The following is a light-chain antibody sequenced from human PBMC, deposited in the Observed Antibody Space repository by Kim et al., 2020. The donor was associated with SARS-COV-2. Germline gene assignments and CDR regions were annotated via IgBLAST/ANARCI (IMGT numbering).Light chain of an antibody. J-gene: IGKJ2*01. Sequence: SASVGNRVTITCPGRQSISSLIALYQQKPGKAPKLLIYKASSLERGVPSRFSGSGSETEFTLTISSLQPDDFATYYCQQYNSYQYTFGQGTKLEI. V-gene: IGKV1-5*03. CDR2: KAS. CDR3: QQYNSYQYT. CDR1: QSISSL.